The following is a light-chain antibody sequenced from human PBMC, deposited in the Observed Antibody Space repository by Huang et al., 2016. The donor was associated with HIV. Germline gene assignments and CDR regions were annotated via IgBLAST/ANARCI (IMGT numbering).Light chain of an antibody. J-gene: IGKJ2*01. CDR2: VAS. Sequence: EIVLTQSPDTLSLSPGDGATLSCRASQSINNNYLAWFQQKPGQPPRLLIYVASSRATGIPDFNLTISRLETEDFAMYFCQYYGTSPQTFGQGTKLDIK. CDR1: QSINNNY. V-gene: IGKV3-20*01. CDR3: QYYGTSPQT.